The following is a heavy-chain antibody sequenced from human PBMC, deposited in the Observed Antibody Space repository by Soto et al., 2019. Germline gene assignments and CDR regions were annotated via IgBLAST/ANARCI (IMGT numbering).Heavy chain of an antibody. CDR2: ISGSGGST. D-gene: IGHD2-2*02. V-gene: IGHV3-23*01. Sequence: EVQLLESGGGLVQPGGSLRLSCAASGFTFSSYAMSWVRQAPGKGLEWVSAISGSGGSTYYADSVKGRFTISRDNSKNTLYLQMNSLRAEDTAVYYCAKDLPSRVVPAAIRGRFGGYFDLWGRGTLVTVSS. J-gene: IGHJ2*01. CDR3: AKDLPSRVVPAAIRGRFGGYFDL. CDR1: GFTFSSYA.